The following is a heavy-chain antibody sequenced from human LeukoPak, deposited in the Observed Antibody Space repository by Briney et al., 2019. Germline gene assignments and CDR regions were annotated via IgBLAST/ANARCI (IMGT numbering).Heavy chain of an antibody. V-gene: IGHV4-34*01. D-gene: IGHD3-3*01. CDR3: ARFWNRTKHYYYYYMDV. CDR1: GGSFSGYY. J-gene: IGHJ6*03. Sequence: SETLSLTCAVYGGSFSGYYWSWIRQPPGKGLEWIGEINHSGSTNYNPSLKSRVTISVDTSKNQFSLKLSSVTAADTAVYYCARFWNRTKHYYYYYMDVWGKGTTVTISS. CDR2: INHSGST.